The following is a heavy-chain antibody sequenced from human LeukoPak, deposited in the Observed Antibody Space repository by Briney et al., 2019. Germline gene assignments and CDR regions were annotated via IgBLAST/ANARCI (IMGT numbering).Heavy chain of an antibody. CDR2: ISAYNGNT. Sequence: AASVKVSCKASGYTFTSYGISWVRQAPGQGLEWMGWISAYNGNTNYAQKLQGRVTMTTDTSTSTAYMELRSLRSDDTAVYYCARDPLAGSYSSSWYDYWFDPWGQGTLVTVSS. CDR1: GYTFTSYG. J-gene: IGHJ5*02. CDR3: ARDPLAGSYSSSWYDYWFDP. D-gene: IGHD6-13*01. V-gene: IGHV1-18*01.